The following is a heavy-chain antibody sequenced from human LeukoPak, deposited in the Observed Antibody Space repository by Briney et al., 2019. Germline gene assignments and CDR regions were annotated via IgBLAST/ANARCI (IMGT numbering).Heavy chain of an antibody. J-gene: IGHJ4*02. CDR1: GFTFSSYP. V-gene: IGHV3-23*01. D-gene: IGHD4-17*01. Sequence: GGSLRLSCAASGFTFSSYPMNWVRQAPGRGLEWVSNISGSGGSTYYADSVKGRFTMSRDNSKNTLYLQMNSLRAEDTAIYYCAKGARGDYVPFDSWGQGTLVTVSS. CDR3: AKGARGDYVPFDS. CDR2: ISGSGGST.